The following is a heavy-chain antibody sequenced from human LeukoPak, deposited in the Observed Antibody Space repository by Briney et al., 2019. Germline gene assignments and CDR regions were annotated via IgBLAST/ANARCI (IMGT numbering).Heavy chain of an antibody. CDR1: GGSFSGYY. CDR3: ASGGDIVVVPAAPRGWFDP. D-gene: IGHD2-2*01. V-gene: IGHV4-34*01. CDR2: INHSGST. Sequence: SETLSLTCADYGGSFSGYYWSWIRQPPGKGLEWIGEINHSGSTNYNPSLKSRVTISVDTSKNQFSLKLSSVTAADTAVYYCASGGDIVVVPAAPRGWFDPWGQGTLVTVSS. J-gene: IGHJ5*02.